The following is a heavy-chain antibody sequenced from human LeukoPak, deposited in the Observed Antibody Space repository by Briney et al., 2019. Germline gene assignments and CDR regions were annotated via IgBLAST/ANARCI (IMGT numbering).Heavy chain of an antibody. CDR3: ARDWSHGSGSYPHWYFDL. Sequence: GGSLRLSCAASGFTFSNAWMNWVRQAPGKGLEWVGRIKSKTDGGTTDYAAPVKGRFTISRDDSKNTLYLQMNSLRAEDTAVYYCARDWSHGSGSYPHWYFDLWGRGTLVTVSS. CDR2: IKSKTDGGTT. V-gene: IGHV3-15*01. CDR1: GFTFSNAW. D-gene: IGHD3-10*01. J-gene: IGHJ2*01.